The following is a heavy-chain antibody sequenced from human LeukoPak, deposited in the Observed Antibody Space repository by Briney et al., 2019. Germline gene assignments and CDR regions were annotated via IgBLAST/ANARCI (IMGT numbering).Heavy chain of an antibody. CDR2: INHSGST. CDR3: ARATTYYDFWGGYPFLDY. Sequence: PSETLSLTCAVYGGSFSGYYWSWIRQPPGKGLEWIGEINHSGSTNYNPSLKGRVTISVDTSKNQFSLKLSSVTAADTAVYYCARATTYYDFWGGYPFLDYWGQGTLVTVSS. V-gene: IGHV4-34*01. J-gene: IGHJ4*02. D-gene: IGHD3-3*01. CDR1: GGSFSGYY.